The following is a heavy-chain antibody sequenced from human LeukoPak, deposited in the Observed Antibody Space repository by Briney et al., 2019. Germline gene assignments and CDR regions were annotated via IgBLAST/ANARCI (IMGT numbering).Heavy chain of an antibody. CDR3: AKSSGSSQKGFDP. CDR2: ITGDSENT. J-gene: IGHJ5*02. V-gene: IGHV3-23*01. CDR1: EFTFSTFT. D-gene: IGHD3-10*01. Sequence: GGSLRLSCAASEFTFSTFTMSWVRQAPGKGLEWVASITGDSENTYSADSVKGRFSISRDNSKDMLFLQMSSLRVDDTAIYFCAKSSGSSQKGFDPWGQGTLVTVSS.